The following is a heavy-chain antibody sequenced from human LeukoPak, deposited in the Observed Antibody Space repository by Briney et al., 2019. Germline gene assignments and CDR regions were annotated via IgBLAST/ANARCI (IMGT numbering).Heavy chain of an antibody. V-gene: IGHV4-34*01. D-gene: IGHD6-6*01. J-gene: IGHJ6*03. CDR2: INHSGST. CDR1: GGSFSGYY. Sequence: SETLSLTCAVYGGSFSGYYWGWIRQPPGKGLEWIGEINHSGSTNYNPSLKSRVTISVDTSKNQFSLKLSSVTAADTAVYYCARGLGDSRSPDVPYMDVWGKGTTVTVSS. CDR3: ARGLGDSRSPDVPYMDV.